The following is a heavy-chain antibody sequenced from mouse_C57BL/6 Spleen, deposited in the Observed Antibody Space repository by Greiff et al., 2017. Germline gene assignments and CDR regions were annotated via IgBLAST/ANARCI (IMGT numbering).Heavy chain of an antibody. CDR2: IYPGDGDT. J-gene: IGHJ4*01. CDR1: GYAFSSYW. V-gene: IGHV1-80*01. CDR3: ARGEFPYAMDY. Sequence: VQLQESGAELVKPGASVKISCKASGYAFSSYWMNWVKQRPGKGLEWIGQIYPGDGDTNYNGKFKGKATLTADKSSSTSYMQLSSLTSEDSAVYFCARGEFPYAMDYWGQGTSVTVAS.